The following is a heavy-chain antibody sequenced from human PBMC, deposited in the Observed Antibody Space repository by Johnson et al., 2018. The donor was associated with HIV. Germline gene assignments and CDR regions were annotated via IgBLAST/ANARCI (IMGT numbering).Heavy chain of an antibody. V-gene: IGHV3-64*01. Sequence: VQLVESGGGVVPPGRSLRLSCAASGFTFSNFPMHWVRQAPGKGLEYVSSISNTGDSPSYANSVKGRFTISRDNSKNTLYLQMGSLRVEDMATYYCARARAKVVAGLDAFDIWGQGTMVTVSS. CDR3: ARARAKVVAGLDAFDI. CDR1: GFTFSNFP. J-gene: IGHJ3*02. CDR2: ISNTGDSP. D-gene: IGHD6-19*01.